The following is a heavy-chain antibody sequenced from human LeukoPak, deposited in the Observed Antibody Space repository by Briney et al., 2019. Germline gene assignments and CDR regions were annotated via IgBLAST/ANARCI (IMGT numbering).Heavy chain of an antibody. CDR3: ARDAHDILTGYSLGGGAFDI. V-gene: IGHV3-30-3*01. CDR2: ISYDGSNK. CDR1: GFTFSSYA. J-gene: IGHJ3*02. Sequence: TGGSLRLSCAASGFTFSSYAMHWVRQAPGKGLEWVAVISYDGSNKYYADSVKGRFTISRDNSKNTLYLQMNSLRAEDTAVYYCARDAHDILTGYSLGGGAFDIWGQGTMVTVSS. D-gene: IGHD3-9*01.